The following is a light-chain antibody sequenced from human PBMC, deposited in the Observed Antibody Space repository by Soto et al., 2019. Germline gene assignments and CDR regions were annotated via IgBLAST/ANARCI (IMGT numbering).Light chain of an antibody. Sequence: QSVLTQPASVSGSPGQSITISCTGASGDFANYNFVSWYQQHPGKAPQLLIFGVTNRPSGVSNRFSGSKSGNTASLTISGLQADDEAEYYGNSYTNTNTLPVFGTGTKLTVL. CDR1: SGDFANYNF. J-gene: IGLJ1*01. CDR2: GVT. V-gene: IGLV2-14*03. CDR3: NSYTNTNTLPV.